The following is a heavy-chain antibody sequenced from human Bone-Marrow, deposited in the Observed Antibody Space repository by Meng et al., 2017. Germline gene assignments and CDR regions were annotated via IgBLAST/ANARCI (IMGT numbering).Heavy chain of an antibody. Sequence: ASVKVSCKPSGYNFPDYWLHWVRRAPGQGLEWMGRIDPKSGDTHYAQRFQGRVTMTGDTSISTAYMELSGLRSDDTAMYYCARGPAYDSSGYPDYWGQGTLVTVSS. D-gene: IGHD3-22*01. J-gene: IGHJ4*02. V-gene: IGHV1-2*06. CDR1: GYNFPDYW. CDR2: IDPKSGDT. CDR3: ARGPAYDSSGYPDY.